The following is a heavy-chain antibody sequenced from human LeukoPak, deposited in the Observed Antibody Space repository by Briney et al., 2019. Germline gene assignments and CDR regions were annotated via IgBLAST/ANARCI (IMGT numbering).Heavy chain of an antibody. CDR1: GFTFSSYW. CDR3: AKEESYFDY. Sequence: GGSLRLSCAASGFTFSSYWMHWVRQAPGKGLEWVSGISGSGVRTEYADAVKGRFTISRDNSKNTLYLQMNSLRAEDTAVYYCAKEESYFDYWGQGTLVTVSS. CDR2: ISGSGVRT. V-gene: IGHV3-23*01. J-gene: IGHJ4*02.